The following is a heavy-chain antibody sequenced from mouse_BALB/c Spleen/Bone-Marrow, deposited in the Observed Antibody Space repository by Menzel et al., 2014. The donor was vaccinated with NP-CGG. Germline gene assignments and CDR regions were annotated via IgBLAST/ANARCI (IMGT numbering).Heavy chain of an antibody. V-gene: IGHV5-17*02. CDR3: VRSGSSSGYFDY. Sequence: EVQLVESGGGSVQPGGSRKLSCAASGFTFSSFGVHWVRQAPEKGLEWVAYISSGSSTIYYADTVMGRFTISRDNPKNTLFLQMTSLRSEDTAMYYCVRSGSSSGYFDYWGQGTTLTVSS. CDR1: GFTFSSFG. D-gene: IGHD1-1*01. J-gene: IGHJ2*01. CDR2: ISSGSSTI.